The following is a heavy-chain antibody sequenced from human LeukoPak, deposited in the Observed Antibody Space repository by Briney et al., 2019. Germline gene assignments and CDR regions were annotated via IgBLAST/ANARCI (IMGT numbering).Heavy chain of an antibody. V-gene: IGHV4-34*01. J-gene: IGHJ5*02. D-gene: IGHD1-26*01. CDR3: ARTIGWFDP. CDR2: INHSGST. CDR1: GGSISSYY. Sequence: SETLSLTCTVSGGSISSYYWSWIRQPPGKGLEWIGEINHSGSTNYNPSLKSRVTISVDTSKNQFSLKLSSVTAADTAVYYCARTIGWFDPWGQGTLVTVSS.